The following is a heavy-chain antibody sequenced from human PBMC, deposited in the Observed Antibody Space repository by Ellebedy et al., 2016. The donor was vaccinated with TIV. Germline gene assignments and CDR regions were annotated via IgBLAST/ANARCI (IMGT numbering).Heavy chain of an antibody. V-gene: IGHV4-34*01. Sequence: SETLSLTXAVYGGSFSGYYWSWIRQPPGKGLEWIGEINHSGSTNYNPSLKSRVTISVDTSKNQFSLKLSSVTAADTAVYYCARQRRGYFDYWGQGTLVTVSS. D-gene: IGHD3-16*01. CDR1: GGSFSGYY. CDR2: INHSGST. J-gene: IGHJ4*02. CDR3: ARQRRGYFDY.